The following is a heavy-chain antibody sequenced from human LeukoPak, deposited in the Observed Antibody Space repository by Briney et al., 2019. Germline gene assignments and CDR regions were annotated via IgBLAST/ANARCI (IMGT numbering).Heavy chain of an antibody. CDR3: ARLGAAGTSIDY. Sequence: GGSLRLSCAASGFTVSSNSMSWVRQAPGTGLEWVSVIYSGGGTYYADSVKGRFTISRDNSKNTLYLQVNSLRVEDTAVYFCARLGAAGTSIDYWGQGTLVTVSS. V-gene: IGHV3-66*04. D-gene: IGHD6-19*01. CDR2: IYSGGGT. CDR1: GFTVSSNS. J-gene: IGHJ4*02.